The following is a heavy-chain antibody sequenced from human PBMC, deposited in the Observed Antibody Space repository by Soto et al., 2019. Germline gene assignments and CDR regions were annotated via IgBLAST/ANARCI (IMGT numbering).Heavy chain of an antibody. D-gene: IGHD1-26*01. V-gene: IGHV3-30*03. Sequence: PGGSLRLSCAASGFTFSSYGMHWVRQAPGKGLEWVAVISYDGSNKYYADSVKGRFTISRDNSKNTLYLQMNSLRAEDTALYYCARSPYSVSYLAYFDYWGQGTLVTVSS. J-gene: IGHJ4*02. CDR1: GFTFSSYG. CDR3: ARSPYSVSYLAYFDY. CDR2: ISYDGSNK.